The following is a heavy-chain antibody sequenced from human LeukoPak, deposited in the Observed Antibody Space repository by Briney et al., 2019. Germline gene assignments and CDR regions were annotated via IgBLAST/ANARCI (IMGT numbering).Heavy chain of an antibody. CDR2: IYYSGST. CDR3: ARGGFRDAFDI. D-gene: IGHD3-10*01. CDR1: GGSISGYS. V-gene: IGHV4-59*01. J-gene: IGHJ3*02. Sequence: PSETLSLTCTVSGGSISGYSWSWIRQPPGMGLQWIGYIYYSGSTNYNPSLESRVTISIHTSKNQFSLKLSSVTAADTAVYSCARGGFRDAFDIWGQGTMVTVSS.